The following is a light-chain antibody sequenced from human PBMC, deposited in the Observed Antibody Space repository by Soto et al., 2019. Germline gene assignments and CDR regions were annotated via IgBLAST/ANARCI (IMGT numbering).Light chain of an antibody. Sequence: DIQMTQSPSTLSGSVGDRVTITCRASQTISSWLAWYQQKPGKAPKLLIYKASTLKSGVPSRFSGSGSGTEFTLTISSLQPDDFAIYYGQHYNSYSAAFGEGTKVDIK. CDR3: QHYNSYSAA. CDR2: KAS. V-gene: IGKV1-5*03. J-gene: IGKJ1*01. CDR1: QTISSW.